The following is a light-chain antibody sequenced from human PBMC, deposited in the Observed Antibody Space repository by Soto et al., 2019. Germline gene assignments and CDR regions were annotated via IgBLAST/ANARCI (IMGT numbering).Light chain of an antibody. CDR3: AAWDDSLNGPV. CDR2: SNN. CDR1: SSNIGRNT. Sequence: QSVLTQPPSASGTPGQRVTISCSGSSSNIGRNTVNWYQQLPGTAPKLLIYSNNQRPSGVPDRFSGSKSGTSASLAISGLQSEDEADYYCAAWDDSLNGPVFGGGTKVTV. V-gene: IGLV1-44*01. J-gene: IGLJ2*01.